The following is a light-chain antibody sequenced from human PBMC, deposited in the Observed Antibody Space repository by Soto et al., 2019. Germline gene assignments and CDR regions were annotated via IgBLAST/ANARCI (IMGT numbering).Light chain of an antibody. CDR3: QRDFRYSWT. CDR2: GAS. J-gene: IGKJ1*01. V-gene: IGKV3-15*01. Sequence: IVLTQYPATPSLSPGERATLSCRASQSVSSHLAWYQQKPGQAPRLLIYGASTGATGIPARFSGSGSGTDFTLTISSLQPDDFATYYCQRDFRYSWTLGQGTQVDIK. CDR1: QSVSSH.